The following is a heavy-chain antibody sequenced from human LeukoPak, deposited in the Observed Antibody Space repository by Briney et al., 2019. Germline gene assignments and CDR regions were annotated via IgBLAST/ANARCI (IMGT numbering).Heavy chain of an antibody. V-gene: IGHV4-39*01. Sequence: PSETLSLTCSVSGVSISSSNSYWGWIRQPPGKGLEWIESIYYTGNTYYNASLKSRVTISIDTSKNQFSLKLTSVTAADTAVYYCAKQTGSGLFILPGGQGTLVTVSS. CDR1: GVSISSSNSY. CDR3: AKQTGSGLFILP. CDR2: IYYTGNT. D-gene: IGHD3/OR15-3a*01. J-gene: IGHJ4*02.